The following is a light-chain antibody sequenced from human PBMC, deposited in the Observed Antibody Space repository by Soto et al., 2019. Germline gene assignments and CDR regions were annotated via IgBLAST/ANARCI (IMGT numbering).Light chain of an antibody. Sequence: IQMTQSPSSLSASVGDRVTITCRASQSISTYLAWYQQKPGKAPKLLIYDASSLESGVPSRFSGSGFGTEFTLTISSLQPEDFATYYCQQYHGYSTFGQGTKVDIK. CDR1: QSISTY. J-gene: IGKJ2*01. V-gene: IGKV1-13*02. CDR3: QQYHGYST. CDR2: DAS.